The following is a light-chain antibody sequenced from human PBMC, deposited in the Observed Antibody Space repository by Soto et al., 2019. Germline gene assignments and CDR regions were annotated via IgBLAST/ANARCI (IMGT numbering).Light chain of an antibody. CDR2: GAS. CDR3: QQYHNWPRT. CDR1: QSVSSN. V-gene: IGKV3-15*01. Sequence: EIVMTQSPATLSASPGERATLSCRASQSVSSNLAWYQQKPGQAPRLLIYGASTRATGIPARFSGSGSGTEFTLTICSLQSEDFAVYYCQQYHNWPRTFGQGTKLEIK. J-gene: IGKJ2*01.